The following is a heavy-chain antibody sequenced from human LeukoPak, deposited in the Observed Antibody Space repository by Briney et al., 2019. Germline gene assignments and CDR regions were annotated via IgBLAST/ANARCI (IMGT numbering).Heavy chain of an antibody. V-gene: IGHV4-39*01. CDR2: IYYSGST. D-gene: IGHD1-26*01. CDR3: ARRGSGTYYFDY. Sequence: SETLSLTCTVSGGSISSSSYYWGWIRQPPGKGLEWIGSIYYSGSTYYNPSLKSRVTISIDTSKNQFSLKLSSVTAADTAVCYCARRGSGTYYFDYWGQETLVTVSS. J-gene: IGHJ4*02. CDR1: GGSISSSSYY.